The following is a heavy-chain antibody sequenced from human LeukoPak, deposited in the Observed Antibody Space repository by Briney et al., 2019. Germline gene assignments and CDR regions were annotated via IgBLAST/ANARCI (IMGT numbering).Heavy chain of an antibody. J-gene: IGHJ4*02. V-gene: IGHV1-2*02. CDR2: INPNSGGT. CDR3: ARQNGYNPDY. D-gene: IGHD5-24*01. CDR1: GYTFSSSG. Sequence: ASVKLSCKASGYTFSSSGIYWVRQAPGQGLEWMAWINPNSGGTNYAQKFQGRVTMTRDTSISTAYMELSRLRSDDTAVYYCARQNGYNPDYWGQGTLVTVAS.